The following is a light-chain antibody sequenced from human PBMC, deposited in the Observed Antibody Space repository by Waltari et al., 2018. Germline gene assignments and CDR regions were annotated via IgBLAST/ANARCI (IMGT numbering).Light chain of an antibody. CDR2: LNSDGSH. CDR3: QTWGTGIPV. V-gene: IGLV4-69*01. Sequence: QLVLTQSPSASASLGASVKLTCTLSSGHSSYATPWHHQQPEKGPRYLMKLNSDGSHSKGDGIPDRFSGSSSGAERYLTISSLQSEDEADYYCQTWGTGIPVFGGGTKLTVL. J-gene: IGLJ2*01. CDR1: SGHSSYA.